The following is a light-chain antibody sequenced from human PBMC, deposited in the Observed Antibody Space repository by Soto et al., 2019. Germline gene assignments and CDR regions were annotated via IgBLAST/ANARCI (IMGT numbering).Light chain of an antibody. J-gene: IGKJ1*01. Sequence: EIVMTQSPATLSVSPGERATLSCRASQSVSSNLAWYQQKPGQAPRLLIYGASTRATGIPARFSGSGSGTEFTLTISSLQSEDFAVYYCQQYNNWPHSRTVGQGTKVDIK. CDR1: QSVSSN. CDR3: QQYNNWPHSRT. V-gene: IGKV3-15*01. CDR2: GAS.